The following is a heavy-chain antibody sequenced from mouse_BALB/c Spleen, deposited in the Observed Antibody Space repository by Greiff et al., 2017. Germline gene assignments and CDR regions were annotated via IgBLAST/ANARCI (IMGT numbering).Heavy chain of an antibody. CDR3: ARAPLWLRRDYYAMDY. J-gene: IGHJ4*01. D-gene: IGHD2-2*01. V-gene: IGHV7-3*02. CDR1: GFTFTDYY. Sequence: EVKVVESGGGLVQPGGSLRLSCATSGFTFTDYYMSWVRQPPGKALEWLGFIRNKANGYTTEYSASVKGRFTISRDNSQSILYLQMNTLRAEDSATYYCARAPLWLRRDYYAMDYWGQGTSVTVSS. CDR2: IRNKANGYTT.